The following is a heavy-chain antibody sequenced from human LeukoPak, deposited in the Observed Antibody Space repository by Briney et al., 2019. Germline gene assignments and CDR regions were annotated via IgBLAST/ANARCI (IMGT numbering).Heavy chain of an antibody. V-gene: IGHV1-18*01. CDR1: GGTFSSYG. D-gene: IGHD6-13*01. CDR2: ISAYNGNT. J-gene: IGHJ4*02. CDR3: ARDPTGFGYSSSWYLDYFDY. Sequence: GASVKVSCKASGGTFSSYGISWVRQAPGRGLEWMGWISAYNGNTNYAQKLQGRVTMTTDTSTSTAYMELRSLRSDDTAVYYCARDPTGFGYSSSWYLDYFDYWGQGTLVTVSS.